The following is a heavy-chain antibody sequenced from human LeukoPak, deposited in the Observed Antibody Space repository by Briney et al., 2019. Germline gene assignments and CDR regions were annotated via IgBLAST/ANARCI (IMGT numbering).Heavy chain of an antibody. CDR2: IIPIFGTA. Sequence: ASVKVSCKASGGTFSSYAISWVRQAPGQGLEWMGGIIPIFGTANYAQKFQGRVTITTGESTSTAYMELSSLRPEDTAVYYCASVYCSSTSCYNDAFDIWGQGTMVTVSS. CDR1: GGTFSSYA. V-gene: IGHV1-69*05. J-gene: IGHJ3*02. CDR3: ASVYCSSTSCYNDAFDI. D-gene: IGHD2-2*02.